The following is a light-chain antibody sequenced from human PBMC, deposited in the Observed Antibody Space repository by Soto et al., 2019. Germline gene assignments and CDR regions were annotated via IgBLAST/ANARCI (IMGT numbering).Light chain of an antibody. J-gene: IGKJ1*01. Sequence: DIVRTQSPDSLAVSLGERATINCKSSQSVLYSSNNKNYLAWYQQKPGKPPKLLIYWASTRESGVQDRFRGSGYGTDFTLTISRLQAEDVAVYYCQQYYSAPTWTFGQGTKVEIK. V-gene: IGKV4-1*01. CDR2: WAS. CDR1: QSVLYSSNNKNY. CDR3: QQYYSAPTWT.